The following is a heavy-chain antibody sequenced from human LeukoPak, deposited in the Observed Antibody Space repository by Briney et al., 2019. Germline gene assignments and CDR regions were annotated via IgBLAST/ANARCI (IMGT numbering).Heavy chain of an antibody. Sequence: ASVKVSCKASGYTFTSYAMHWVRQAPGQRLEWMGWINAGNGNTKYSQKFQGRVTITRDTSASTAYMELSSLRSEDTAVYYCARDASNWDRYYYYGMDVWDQGTTVTVSS. CDR2: INAGNGNT. V-gene: IGHV1-3*01. CDR3: ARDASNWDRYYYYGMDV. J-gene: IGHJ6*02. CDR1: GYTFTSYA. D-gene: IGHD1-26*01.